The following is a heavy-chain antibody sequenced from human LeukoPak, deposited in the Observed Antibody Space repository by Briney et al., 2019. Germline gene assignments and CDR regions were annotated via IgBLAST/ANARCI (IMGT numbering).Heavy chain of an antibody. Sequence: SVKVSCKASGGTFISYAISWVRQAPGQGLEWMGGIIPIFGTANYAQKFQGRVTITADESTSTAYMELSSLRSEDTAVYYCARSPIVATEAYYFDYWGQGTLVTVSS. D-gene: IGHD5-12*01. CDR2: IIPIFGTA. CDR1: GGTFISYA. V-gene: IGHV1-69*13. CDR3: ARSPIVATEAYYFDY. J-gene: IGHJ4*02.